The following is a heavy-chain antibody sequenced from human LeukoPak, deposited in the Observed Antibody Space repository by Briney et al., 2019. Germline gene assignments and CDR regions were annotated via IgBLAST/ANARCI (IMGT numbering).Heavy chain of an antibody. CDR1: GFTYSSDA. CDR3: AKEGIAARHFDY. V-gene: IGHV3-9*03. D-gene: IGHD6-6*01. CDR2: ISWNSGSI. J-gene: IGHJ4*02. Sequence: PGGSLRLSCVASGFTYSSDAMHWVRQGPGKGLEWVSGISWNSGSIGYADSVKGRFTISRDNAKKSLYLQMNSLRDEDMALYYCAKEGIAARHFDYWGQGTLVTVSS.